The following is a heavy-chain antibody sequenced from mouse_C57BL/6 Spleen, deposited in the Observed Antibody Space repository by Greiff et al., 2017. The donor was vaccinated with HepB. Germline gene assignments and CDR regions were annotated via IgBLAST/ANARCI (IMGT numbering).Heavy chain of an antibody. J-gene: IGHJ2*01. V-gene: IGHV1-82*01. CDR2: IYPGDGDT. CDR3: ARRYDYFDY. Sequence: VQLQQSGPELVKPGASVKNSCKASGYAFSSSWMNWVKQRPGKGLEWIGRIYPGDGDTNYNGKFKGKATLTADKSSSTAYMQLSSLTSEDSSVYFCARRYDYFDYWGQGTTLTVSS. CDR1: GYAFSSSW.